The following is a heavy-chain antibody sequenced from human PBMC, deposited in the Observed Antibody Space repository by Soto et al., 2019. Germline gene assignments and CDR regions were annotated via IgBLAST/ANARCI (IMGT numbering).Heavy chain of an antibody. CDR1: GFTFSSYA. Sequence: GGSLRLSCAASGFTFSSYAMSWVRQAPGKGLEWVSAISGSGGSTYYADSVKGRFTISRNNSKNTLYLQMNSLRAEDTAVYYCAKGASYYDFWSGYYAGTQGVQVGGMDVWGQGTTVTVS. CDR2: ISGSGGST. CDR3: AKGASYYDFWSGYYAGTQGVQVGGMDV. V-gene: IGHV3-23*01. J-gene: IGHJ6*02. D-gene: IGHD3-3*01.